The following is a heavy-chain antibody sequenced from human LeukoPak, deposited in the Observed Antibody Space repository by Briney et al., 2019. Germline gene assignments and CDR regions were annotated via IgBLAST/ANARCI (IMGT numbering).Heavy chain of an antibody. CDR3: AKDSGSYQTSDYFDY. CDR1: GFTFSSYE. Sequence: GGSLRLSCAASGFTFSSYEMNWVRQAPGKGLEWVSAISGSGGSTYYADSVKGRFTISRDNSKNTLYLQMNSLRAEDTAVYYCAKDSGSYQTSDYFDYWGQGTLVTVSS. D-gene: IGHD1-26*01. J-gene: IGHJ4*02. V-gene: IGHV3-23*01. CDR2: ISGSGGST.